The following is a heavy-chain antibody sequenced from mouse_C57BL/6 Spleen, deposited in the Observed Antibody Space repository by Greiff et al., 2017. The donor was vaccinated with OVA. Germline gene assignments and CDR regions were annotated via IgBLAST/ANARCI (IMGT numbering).Heavy chain of an antibody. D-gene: IGHD1-3*01. CDR3: AKVGTSMYY. J-gene: IGHJ4*01. CDR1: GYTFTSYW. CDR2: IDPSDSYT. V-gene: IGHV1-59*01. Sequence: QVQLQQPGAELVRPGTSVKLSCKASGYTFTSYWMHWVKQRPGQGLEWIGVIDPSDSYTNYNQKFKGKATLTVDTSSSTAYMQRSSLTSEDSAVYYCAKVGTSMYYWGQGTSVTVSS.